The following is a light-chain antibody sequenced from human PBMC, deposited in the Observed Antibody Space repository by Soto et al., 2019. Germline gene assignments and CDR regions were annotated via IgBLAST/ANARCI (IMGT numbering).Light chain of an antibody. CDR1: QSVRGY. J-gene: IGKJ5*01. V-gene: IGKV3-11*01. Sequence: EIVLTQSPATLSLSPGERATLACRASQSVRGYLAWYQQKPGQAPRLLIYDASTRATGVPARFSGSGSETEFTLTISSLEPEDFAVYYCQQRSNWLITFGQGTRLEIK. CDR3: QQRSNWLIT. CDR2: DAS.